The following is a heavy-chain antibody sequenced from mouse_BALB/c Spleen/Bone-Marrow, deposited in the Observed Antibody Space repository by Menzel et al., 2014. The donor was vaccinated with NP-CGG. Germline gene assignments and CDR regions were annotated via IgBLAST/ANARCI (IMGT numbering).Heavy chain of an antibody. CDR3: ARSGKVRNAMDY. J-gene: IGHJ4*01. V-gene: IGHV1S137*01. CDR2: ISGYYGDA. D-gene: IGHD2-14*01. CDR1: GYTFTDHA. Sequence: QVQLQQSGAKLVRPGVSVKISCKGSGYTFTDHAIHWVKRSHAESLEWIGDISGYYGDAIYNQKFKGKATMTVDKSSSTAYMELARLTSEDSAIYYCARSGKVRNAMDYWGQGTSVTVSS.